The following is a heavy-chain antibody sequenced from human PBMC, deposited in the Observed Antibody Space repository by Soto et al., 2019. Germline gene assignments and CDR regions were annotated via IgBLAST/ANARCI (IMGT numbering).Heavy chain of an antibody. CDR1: GFTFSSYG. CDR2: IWYDGSNK. Sequence: GGALRLSCAASGFTFSSYGMHWVRQAPGKGLEWVAVIWYDGSNKYYADSVKGRFTTSRDNSKNTLYLQMNSLRAEDTAVYYCARDTRQGRYCYYYYMDVWGKGTTVTVSS. J-gene: IGHJ6*03. V-gene: IGHV3-33*01. CDR3: ARDTRQGRYCYYYYMDV.